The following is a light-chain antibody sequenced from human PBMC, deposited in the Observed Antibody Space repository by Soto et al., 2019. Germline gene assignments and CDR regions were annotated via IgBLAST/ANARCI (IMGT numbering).Light chain of an antibody. Sequence: QSVLTQAASVSGSPGQSITISCTGTSSDVGGYNYVSWYQQFPGKVPKLLIYNVSNRPSGVSNRFSGSKSGNTASLTISGLQAEDEADYYCSSYAGDNIYVFGTGTKVTVL. J-gene: IGLJ1*01. CDR2: NVS. V-gene: IGLV2-14*01. CDR3: SSYAGDNIYV. CDR1: SSDVGGYNY.